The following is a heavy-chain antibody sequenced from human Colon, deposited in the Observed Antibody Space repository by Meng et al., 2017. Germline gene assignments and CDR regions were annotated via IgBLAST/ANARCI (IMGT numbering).Heavy chain of an antibody. CDR2: ISSSGKII. CDR3: ARDHGTGLDH. V-gene: IGHV3-11*01. Sequence: GRVVGSGGGLVKPGGSLRLAWAASGFTFRDYYMTWIRQAPGKGLEWVSHISSSGKIIDYADSVKGRFTISRDNANNSLYLQMDSLTADDTAVYYCARDHGTGLDHWGQGALVTVSS. J-gene: IGHJ4*02. D-gene: IGHD1-14*01. CDR1: GFTFRDYY.